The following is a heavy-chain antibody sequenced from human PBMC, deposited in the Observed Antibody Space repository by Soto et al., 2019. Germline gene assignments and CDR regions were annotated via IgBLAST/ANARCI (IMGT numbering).Heavy chain of an antibody. V-gene: IGHV4-39*07. CDR1: GGSIRNTAFY. Sequence: SETLSLTCTVSGGSIRNTAFYWAWIRQPSGKGLEWIGNIYYTGSTYYNPSLESRVTMSVDMSKNQFSLKLTSVIAVDTAVYYCARFSSSSRDSDMDVWGQGTTVTVSS. D-gene: IGHD6-13*01. CDR3: ARFSSSSRDSDMDV. J-gene: IGHJ6*02. CDR2: IYYTGST.